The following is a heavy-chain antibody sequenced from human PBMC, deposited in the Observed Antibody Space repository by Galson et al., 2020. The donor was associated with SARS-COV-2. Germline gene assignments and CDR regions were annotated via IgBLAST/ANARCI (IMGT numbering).Heavy chain of an antibody. V-gene: IGHV3-30-3*01. CDR2: ISYDGSNK. CDR3: AREGDGTAMDGWWFDP. CDR1: GFTFSSYA. J-gene: IGHJ5*02. D-gene: IGHD5-18*01. Sequence: GESLKISCAASGFTFSSYAMHWVRQAPGKGLEWVAVISYDGSNKYYADSVKGRFTISRDNTKNTLYLQMNSLRAEETAGYYCAREGDGTAMDGWWFDPWGQGTLGTVS.